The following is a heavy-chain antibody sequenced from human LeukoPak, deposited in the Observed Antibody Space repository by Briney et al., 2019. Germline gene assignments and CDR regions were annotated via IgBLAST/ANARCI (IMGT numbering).Heavy chain of an antibody. CDR2: IYYSGTI. CDR3: ARRVYYDILTGSYYFDY. Sequence: SETLSLTCSVSGGSISSSTTYYWGWIRQPPGKGLEWIGSIYYSGTIYYNPFLKSRVTISVDTSKNQFSLRLSSVTAADTAVYYCARRVYYDILTGSYYFDYWGQGTLVTVSS. D-gene: IGHD3-9*01. CDR1: GGSISSSTTYY. V-gene: IGHV4-39*01. J-gene: IGHJ4*02.